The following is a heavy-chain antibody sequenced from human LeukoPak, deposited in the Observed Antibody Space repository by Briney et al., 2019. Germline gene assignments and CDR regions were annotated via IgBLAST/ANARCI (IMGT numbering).Heavy chain of an antibody. Sequence: GGSLRLSCVASGFTFNTYAMSWVRQAPGKGLEWVSLISGSASTTYYADSVTGRFTISRDNSKNTLYLQMNSLRAEDTAVYYCARDHSSGWYSDYFDYWGQGTLVTVSS. J-gene: IGHJ4*02. D-gene: IGHD6-19*01. CDR2: ISGSASTT. CDR1: GFTFNTYA. V-gene: IGHV3-23*01. CDR3: ARDHSSGWYSDYFDY.